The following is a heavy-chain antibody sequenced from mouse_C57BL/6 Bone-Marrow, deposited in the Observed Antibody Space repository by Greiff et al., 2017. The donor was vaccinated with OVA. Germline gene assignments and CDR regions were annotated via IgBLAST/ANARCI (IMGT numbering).Heavy chain of an antibody. CDR1: GYTFTNYW. Sequence: VQLQQSGAELVRPGTSVKMSCEASGYTFTNYWIGWAKQRPGHGLEWIGDIYPGGGYTNYNEKFKGKATLTADKSSSTAYMQFSSLTSEDSAIYYCARGAPGVYWGQGTSVTVSS. CDR3: ARGAPGVY. CDR2: IYPGGGYT. J-gene: IGHJ4*01. V-gene: IGHV1-63*01.